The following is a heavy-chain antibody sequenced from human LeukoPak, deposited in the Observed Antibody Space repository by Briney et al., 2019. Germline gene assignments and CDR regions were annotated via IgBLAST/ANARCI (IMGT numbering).Heavy chain of an antibody. CDR2: INHSGST. D-gene: IGHD2-2*01. CDR3: AREGGYCSSTSCYYKFNWFDP. J-gene: IGHJ5*02. V-gene: IGHV4-34*01. Sequence: PETLSLTCAVYGGSFSGYYWSWIRQPPGKGLEWIGEINHSGSTNYNPSLKSRVTISVDTSKSQFSLKLSSVTAADTAVYYCAREGGYCSSTSCYYKFNWFDPWGQEPWSPSPQ. CDR1: GGSFSGYY.